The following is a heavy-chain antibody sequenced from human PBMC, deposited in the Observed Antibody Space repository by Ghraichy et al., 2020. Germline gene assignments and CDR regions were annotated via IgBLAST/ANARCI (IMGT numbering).Heavy chain of an antibody. V-gene: IGHV4-59*01. J-gene: IGHJ3*02. CDR3: ARPAHLSSGHARAFDI. CDR2: IYGSGTT. D-gene: IGHD3-22*01. Sequence: SETLSLTCTVSGGSMSSYYWSWIRQSPGKGLEWIGYIYGSGTTNYNPSLKSRVTMSVDTSKNQFSLKMSSVTAADTAVSYCARPAHLSSGHARAFDIWGQGTMVTVSS. CDR1: GGSMSSYY.